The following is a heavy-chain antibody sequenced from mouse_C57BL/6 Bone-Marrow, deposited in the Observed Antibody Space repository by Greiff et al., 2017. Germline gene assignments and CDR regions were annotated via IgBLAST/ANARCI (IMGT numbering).Heavy chain of an antibody. CDR1: GYSFTSYY. D-gene: IGHD2-3*01. CDR2: IYPGSGNT. V-gene: IGHV1-66*01. J-gene: IGHJ2*01. CDR3: GRLLRSY. Sequence: QVQLKESGPELVKPGASVKISCKASGYSFTSYYIHWVKQRPGQGLEWIGWIYPGSGNTKYNEKFKGKATLTADTSSSTAYMQLSSLTSEDSAVYYCGRLLRSYWGQGTTLTVSS.